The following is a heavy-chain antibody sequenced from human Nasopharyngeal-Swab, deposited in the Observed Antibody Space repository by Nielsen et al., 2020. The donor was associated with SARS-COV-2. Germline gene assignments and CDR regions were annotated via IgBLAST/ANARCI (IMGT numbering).Heavy chain of an antibody. Sequence: SSVPVSCKTSGGTYSSYDISCFRQAPGQGLDGMGGIIHILPITNYAQKFQDRVTITADKSTSTAYMELSRLRSEDTAAYYCARGGWLRKDYYYSYYYMDVWGKGATVTVSS. CDR2: IIHILPIT. CDR3: ARGGWLRKDYYYSYYYMDV. CDR1: GGTYSSYD. V-gene: IGHV1-69*10. J-gene: IGHJ6*03. D-gene: IGHD5-24*01.